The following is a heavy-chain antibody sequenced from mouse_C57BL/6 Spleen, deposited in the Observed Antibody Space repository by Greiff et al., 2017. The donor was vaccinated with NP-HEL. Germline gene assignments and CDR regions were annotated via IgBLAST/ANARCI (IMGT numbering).Heavy chain of an antibody. CDR1: GYAFTNYL. J-gene: IGHJ2*01. CDR2: IIPGSGGT. V-gene: IGHV1-54*01. D-gene: IGHD3-3*01. CDR3: ARGGDGDY. Sequence: QVQLKESGAELVRPGTSVKVSCKASGYAFTNYLIAWVQQRPGPGLEWIGVIIPGSGGTKYNEKFKGKATLTADKSSSTGYMQFSSLTSEDSAVYFCARGGDGDYWGQGTTLTVSS.